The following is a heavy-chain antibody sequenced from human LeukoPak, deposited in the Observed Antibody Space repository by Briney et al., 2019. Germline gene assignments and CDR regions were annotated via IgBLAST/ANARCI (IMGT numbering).Heavy chain of an antibody. J-gene: IGHJ4*02. CDR1: GGTFSSYA. CDR3: ARLTTSQNY. CDR2: IIPIFGTA. V-gene: IGHV1-69*05. Sequence: TVKVSCKASGGTFSSYAISWVRQAPGQGLEWMGGIIPIFGTANYAQKLQGRVTMTTDTSTSTAYMELRSLRSDDTAVYYCARLTTSQNYGGQGTLVTVSA. D-gene: IGHD1-14*01.